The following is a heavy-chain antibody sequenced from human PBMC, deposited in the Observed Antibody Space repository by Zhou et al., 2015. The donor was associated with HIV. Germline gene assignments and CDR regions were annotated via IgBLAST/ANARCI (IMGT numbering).Heavy chain of an antibody. Sequence: QVYLVQSGAELRKPGSSVKVSCKTYGAPFNTFAPNWVRQAPGQGPEWMGTLTPMFTRADYSRKFRGRVTMTADMSTDTGYMELSGLRFEDTAVYYCARGFSHGDYEVFFKEWGRGTLVTVSS. V-gene: IGHV1-69*06. J-gene: IGHJ1*01. D-gene: IGHD4-17*01. CDR3: ARGFSHGDYEVFFKE. CDR1: GAPFNTFA. CDR2: LTPMFTRA.